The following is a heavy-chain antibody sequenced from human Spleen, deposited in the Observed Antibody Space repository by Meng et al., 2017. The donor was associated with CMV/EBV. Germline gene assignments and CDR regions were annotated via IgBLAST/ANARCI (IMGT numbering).Heavy chain of an antibody. D-gene: IGHD6-6*01. V-gene: IGHV3-21*01. Sequence: GGSLRLSCAASGFTFSDHYMDWVRQAPGKGLEWVSSISSAGTYIYYANSLKGRFTISRDNAKNTLFLQMNSLRAEDTAVYYCARSIEARYYYYGMDAWGQGTTVTVSS. J-gene: IGHJ6*02. CDR3: ARSIEARYYYYGMDA. CDR1: GFTFSDHY. CDR2: ISSAGTYI.